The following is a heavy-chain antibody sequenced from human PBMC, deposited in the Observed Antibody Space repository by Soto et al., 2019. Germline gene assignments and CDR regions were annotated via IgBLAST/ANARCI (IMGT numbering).Heavy chain of an antibody. CDR1: GGSISSGGYY. V-gene: IGHV4-31*03. CDR3: ARDRPPPVGYSGYDYGVVVYGMDV. D-gene: IGHD5-12*01. CDR2: IYYSGST. Sequence: QVQLQESGPGLVKPSQTLSLTCTVSGGSISSGGYYWSWIRQHPGKGLEWIGYIYYSGSTYYNPSLKSRVTISVDTSKNQFSLKLSSVTAADTAVYYCARDRPPPVGYSGYDYGVVVYGMDVWGQGTTVTVSS. J-gene: IGHJ6*02.